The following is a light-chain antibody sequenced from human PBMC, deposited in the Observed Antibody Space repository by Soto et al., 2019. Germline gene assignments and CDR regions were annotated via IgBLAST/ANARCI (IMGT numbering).Light chain of an antibody. CDR1: QSVSSSY. Sequence: EIVLTQSPGTLSLSPGERATLSCRASQSVSSSYLAWYQQKPGQAPRLLIYGASSRATGIPERFSGSGAGTECTRTISRLEPKDVAVYYCRQYNTSTRTFGQGTKVDIK. CDR3: RQYNTSTRT. J-gene: IGKJ1*01. V-gene: IGKV3-20*01. CDR2: GAS.